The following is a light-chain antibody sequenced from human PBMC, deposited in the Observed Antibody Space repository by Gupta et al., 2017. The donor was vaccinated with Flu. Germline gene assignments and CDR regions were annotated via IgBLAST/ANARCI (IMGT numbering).Light chain of an antibody. Sequence: QSVVTQPPSVSGAPGQRVTISCTGSSSNIGAGYDVHWYRQLPGTAPKLLMHVDTNRPSGVPDRFFGSKSGSSASLAITGLQAEDEADYYCQSYDSSLSAVVVGGGTKLTVL. V-gene: IGLV1-40*01. CDR1: SSNIGAGYD. CDR2: VDT. J-gene: IGLJ2*01. CDR3: QSYDSSLSAVV.